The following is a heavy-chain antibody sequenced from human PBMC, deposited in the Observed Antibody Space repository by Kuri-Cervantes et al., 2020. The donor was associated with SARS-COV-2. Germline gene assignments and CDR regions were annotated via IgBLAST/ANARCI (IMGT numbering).Heavy chain of an antibody. D-gene: IGHD4-17*01. V-gene: IGHV3-30*03. Sequence: GESLKISCAASTITFSECRMSRVRQAPGKGLEWVAVISYDGSNKYYADSVKGRFTISRDNAKNSLYLQMNSLRAEDTAVYCCARSPGDGDYDPFDYWGQGTLVTVSS. J-gene: IGHJ4*02. CDR1: TITFSECR. CDR3: ARSPGDGDYDPFDY. CDR2: ISYDGSNK.